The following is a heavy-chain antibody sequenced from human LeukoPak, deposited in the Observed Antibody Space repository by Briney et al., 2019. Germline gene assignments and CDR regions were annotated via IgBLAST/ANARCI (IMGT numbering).Heavy chain of an antibody. CDR2: VSGGGGST. Sequence: GGSLRLSCAASGFTFSSYAMSWVRQAPGKGLEWVSAVSGGGGSTYYADSVKGRFTISRDNSKNTLYLQMNSLRVEDTAVYYCAKATSTVTTITFAYWGQGTLVTVSS. V-gene: IGHV3-23*01. D-gene: IGHD4-17*01. CDR1: GFTFSSYA. J-gene: IGHJ4*02. CDR3: AKATSTVTTITFAY.